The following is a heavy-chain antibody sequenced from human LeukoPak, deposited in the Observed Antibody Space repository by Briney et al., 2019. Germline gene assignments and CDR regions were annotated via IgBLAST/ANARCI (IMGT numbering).Heavy chain of an antibody. Sequence: ASVKVSCKASGGTFSSYAISWVRQAPGQGLEWMGGIIPIFGTANYAQKFQGRVTMTEDTSIDTAYMELSSLRFEDTAVYYCATGAQLPIDYWGQGTLVTVSS. J-gene: IGHJ4*02. CDR2: IIPIFGTA. V-gene: IGHV1-69*06. CDR3: ATGAQLPIDY. CDR1: GGTFSSYA. D-gene: IGHD1-1*01.